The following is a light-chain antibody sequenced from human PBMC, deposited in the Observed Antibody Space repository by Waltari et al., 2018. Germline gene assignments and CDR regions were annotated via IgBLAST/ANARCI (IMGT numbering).Light chain of an antibody. CDR3: QSYGSSNPWV. Sequence: NFMLTPPHSVSESPGKTVTISCTRSSGSIASHYVQWYQQRPGSSPTTVIYEDNQRPSGVPDRFSGSIDSSSNSASLTISGLKTEDEADYYCQSYGSSNPWVFGGGTKLTVL. CDR1: SGSIASHY. J-gene: IGLJ3*02. CDR2: EDN. V-gene: IGLV6-57*01.